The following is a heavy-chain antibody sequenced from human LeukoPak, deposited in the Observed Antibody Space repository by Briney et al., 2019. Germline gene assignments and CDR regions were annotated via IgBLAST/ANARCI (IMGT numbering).Heavy chain of an antibody. CDR1: GLTFSSAW. D-gene: IGHD7-27*01. CDR3: ATDYWGSLNY. Sequence: PGGSLRLSCAAAGLTFSSAWMHWVRQVPGKGLVWVSRINTYGSGTSYADSIMGRFTISRDNAKNTLYLQMNSLRAEDTAIYYCATDYWGSLNYWGQGTLVTVSS. J-gene: IGHJ4*02. V-gene: IGHV3-74*01. CDR2: INTYGSGT.